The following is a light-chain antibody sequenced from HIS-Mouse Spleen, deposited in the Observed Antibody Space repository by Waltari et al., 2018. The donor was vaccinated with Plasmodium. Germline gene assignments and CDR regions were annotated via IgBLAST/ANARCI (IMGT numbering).Light chain of an antibody. J-gene: IGLJ2*01. Sequence: SYELTQPPSVSVSPGQTASIPCSGDTLADNYACRYHQKRGQSPVLVIYQDSKRPSGIPERFSGSNSGNTATLTISGTQAMDEADYYCQAWDSSTVVFGGGTKLTVL. CDR3: QAWDSSTVV. V-gene: IGLV3-1*01. CDR1: TLADNY. CDR2: QDS.